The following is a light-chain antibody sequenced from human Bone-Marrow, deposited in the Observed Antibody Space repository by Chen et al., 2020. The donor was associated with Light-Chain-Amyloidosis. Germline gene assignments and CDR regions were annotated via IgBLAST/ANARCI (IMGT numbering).Light chain of an antibody. CDR3: QSYDTALLSLI. CDR1: RSNLGAGYD. J-gene: IGLJ2*01. CDR2: DSD. Sequence: QSVLTQPPSMSEALRQRVTISCTGSRSNLGAGYDVHWYQQLPGTSPKLLIYDSDIRPSGVPDRFSASKSGTSASLAITGLQVADEADYYCQSYDTALLSLIFGGGTKLTV. V-gene: IGLV1-40*01.